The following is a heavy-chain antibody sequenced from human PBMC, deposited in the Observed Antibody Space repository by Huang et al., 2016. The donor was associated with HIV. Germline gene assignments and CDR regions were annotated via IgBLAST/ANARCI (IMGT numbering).Heavy chain of an antibody. CDR3: ARDSHFFGSGTFYNPLDS. Sequence: QVHLVQSGAEVAKPGASVKVSCKASGYSFTDYGISWVRQGPGQGLEWMGWISPKKGNTNYAKRFQGRVTVTTDTSASTVYMELRSLRSDDSAVYYCARDSHFFGSGTFYNPLDSWGQGTLVSVSS. CDR2: ISPKKGNT. D-gene: IGHD3-10*01. CDR1: GYSFTDYG. V-gene: IGHV1-18*04. J-gene: IGHJ4*02.